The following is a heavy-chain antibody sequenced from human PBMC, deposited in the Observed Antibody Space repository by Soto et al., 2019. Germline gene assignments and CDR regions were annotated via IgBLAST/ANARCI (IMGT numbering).Heavy chain of an antibody. J-gene: IGHJ4*02. CDR1: GGSFSGYY. V-gene: IGHV4-34*01. CDR2: INHSGST. Sequence: SETLSLTCAVYGGSFSGYYWSWIRQPPGKGLEWIGEINHSGSTNYNPSLKSRVTISVDTSKNQFSLKLSSVTAADTAVYYCARGWSRGAFFSVVGYWGQGTLVTVSS. CDR3: ARGWSRGAFFSVVGY. D-gene: IGHD3-16*01.